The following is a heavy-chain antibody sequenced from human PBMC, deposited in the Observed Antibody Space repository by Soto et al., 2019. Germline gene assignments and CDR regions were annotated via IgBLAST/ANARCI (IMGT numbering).Heavy chain of an antibody. D-gene: IGHD4-17*01. J-gene: IGHJ4*02. CDR3: AKDRGALRWSEEHYYFDY. CDR1: GGSFSGYY. CDR2: INHSGST. Sequence: QVQLQQWGAGLLKPSETLSLTCAVYGGSFSGYYWSWIRQPPGKGLEWIGEINHSGSTNYNPSLKSRVTISVDTSKNQFSLKLSSVTAADTAVYYCAKDRGALRWSEEHYYFDYWGQGALVTVSS. V-gene: IGHV4-34*01.